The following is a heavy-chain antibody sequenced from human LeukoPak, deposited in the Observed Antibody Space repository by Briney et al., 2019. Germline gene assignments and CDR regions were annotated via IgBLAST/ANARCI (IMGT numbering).Heavy chain of an antibody. Sequence: GGALRLSCAASGFTFSSYSMKRVRQAPRTGLEWVSSISSSSSYIYYADPVKGRVTISRDNAKNSLYLQMNSLRTEDTAVYYCAKDRTAKRWLPFDYWGQGTLVTVSS. V-gene: IGHV3-21*01. J-gene: IGHJ4*02. CDR3: AKDRTAKRWLPFDY. CDR1: GFTFSSYS. D-gene: IGHD6-19*01. CDR2: ISSSSSYI.